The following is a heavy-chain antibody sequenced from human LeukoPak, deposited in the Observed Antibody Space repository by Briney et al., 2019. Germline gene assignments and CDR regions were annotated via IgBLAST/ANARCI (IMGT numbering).Heavy chain of an antibody. V-gene: IGHV3-23*01. Sequence: GGSLRLSCAASGFTLSNYDMIWVRQAPGRGLEWVSGIKESGGGTYYTDSVKGRFTVSRDNSKNTVYLQMNSLRAEDTAGYYCARRGIVVRGFLIGLHKQAYYFDYWGQGALVTVSS. CDR1: GFTLSNYD. D-gene: IGHD3-10*01. CDR3: ARRGIVVRGFLIGLHKQAYYFDY. J-gene: IGHJ4*02. CDR2: IKESGGGT.